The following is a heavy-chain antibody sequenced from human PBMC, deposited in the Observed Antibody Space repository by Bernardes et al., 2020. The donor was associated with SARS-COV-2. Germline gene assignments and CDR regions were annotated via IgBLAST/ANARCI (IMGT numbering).Heavy chain of an antibody. D-gene: IGHD6-19*01. V-gene: IGHV3-23*01. CDR1: GFTFSSYA. Sequence: GGSLRLSCAASGFTFSSYAMSWVRQAPGKGLEWVSAISGSGGSTYYADSVKGRFTISRDNSKNTLYLQMNSLRAEDTAVYYCAKDPGSGWYETLYDYWGQGTLVTVSS. CDR3: AKDPGSGWYETLYDY. J-gene: IGHJ4*02. CDR2: ISGSGGST.